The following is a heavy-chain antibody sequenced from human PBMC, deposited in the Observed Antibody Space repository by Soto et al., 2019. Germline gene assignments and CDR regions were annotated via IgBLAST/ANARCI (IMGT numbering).Heavy chain of an antibody. CDR1: GGTFSSYA. Sequence: SVKVSCKASGGTFSSYAISWVRQAPGQGLEWMGGIIPIFGTANYAQKFQGRVTITADKSTSTAYMELSSLRAEDTAVYYCAKDPDGYPGICNYWGQGTLVTV. CDR3: AKDPDGYPGICNY. J-gene: IGHJ4*02. CDR2: IIPIFGTA. V-gene: IGHV1-69*06. D-gene: IGHD5-12*01.